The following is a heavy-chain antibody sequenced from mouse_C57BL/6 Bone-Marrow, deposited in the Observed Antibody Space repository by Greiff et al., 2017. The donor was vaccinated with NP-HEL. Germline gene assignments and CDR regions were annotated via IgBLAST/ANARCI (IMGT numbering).Heavy chain of an antibody. J-gene: IGHJ4*01. CDR2: RRNKANDYTT. V-gene: IGHV7-1*01. Sequence: EVKLVESGGGLVQSGRSLRLSCATSGFTFSDFYMEWVRQAPGKGLEWIAARRNKANDYTTEYSASVKGRFIVSRDTSQSILYLQMNALRADDTAIYYCARDAPYLDYWGQGTSVTVSS. CDR3: ARDAPYLDY. D-gene: IGHD2-10*01. CDR1: GFTFSDFY.